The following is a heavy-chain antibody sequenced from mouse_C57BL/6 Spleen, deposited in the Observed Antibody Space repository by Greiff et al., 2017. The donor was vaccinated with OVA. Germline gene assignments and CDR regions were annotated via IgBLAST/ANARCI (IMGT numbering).Heavy chain of an antibody. V-gene: IGHV1-69*01. CDR1: GYTFTSYW. CDR3: ARSSTGTEFAY. D-gene: IGHD4-1*02. J-gene: IGHJ3*01. CDR2: IDPSDSYT. Sequence: QVQLKQPGAELVMPGASVKLSCKASGYTFTSYWMHWVKQRPGQGLEWIGEIDPSDSYTNYNQKFKGKSTLTVDKSSSTAYMQLSSLTSEDSAVYYCARSSTGTEFAYWGQGTLVTVSA.